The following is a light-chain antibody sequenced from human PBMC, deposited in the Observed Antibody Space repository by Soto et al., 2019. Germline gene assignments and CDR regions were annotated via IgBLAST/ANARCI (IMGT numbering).Light chain of an antibody. CDR3: QQYNSYSWT. CDR1: QSISSW. Sequence: DIQLPQSPYTLSASLGERVTLTCRASQSISSWLAWYQQKPGKAPKLLIYKASSLESGVPSRFSSSGSGTEFTLTISSLQPDDFATYYCQQYNSYSWTFGQGTKVDI. J-gene: IGKJ1*01. V-gene: IGKV1-5*03. CDR2: KAS.